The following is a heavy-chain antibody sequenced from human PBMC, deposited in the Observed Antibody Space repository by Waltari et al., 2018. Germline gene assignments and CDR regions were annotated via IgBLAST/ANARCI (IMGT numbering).Heavy chain of an antibody. CDR1: GFTFSTYS. V-gene: IGHV3-21*06. CDR2: ITRSSTYV. CDR3: ARDRVEYSSSGADY. D-gene: IGHD6-6*01. J-gene: IGHJ4*02. Sequence: EVQLVASGGGLVKPGGSLRLSCVASGFTFSTYSMNWVRQAPGKGLGLVSSITRSSTYVYYADAVKGRFTISRENAKTSLYLQMNSLRAEDTAVYYCARDRVEYSSSGADYWGQGTLVTVSS.